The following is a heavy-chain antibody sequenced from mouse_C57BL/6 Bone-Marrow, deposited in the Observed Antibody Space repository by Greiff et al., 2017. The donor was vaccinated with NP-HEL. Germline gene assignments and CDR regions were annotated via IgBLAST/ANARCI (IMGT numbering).Heavy chain of an antibody. V-gene: IGHV14-4*01. J-gene: IGHJ4*01. CDR3: TTIDAMDY. Sequence: EVKLVESGAELVRPGASVKLSCTASGFNIKDDYMHWVKQRPEQGLEWIGWIDPENGDTEYASKFQGKATITADTSSNTAYLQLSSLTSEDTAVYYCTTIDAMDYWGQGTSGTVSS. CDR2: IDPENGDT. CDR1: GFNIKDDY.